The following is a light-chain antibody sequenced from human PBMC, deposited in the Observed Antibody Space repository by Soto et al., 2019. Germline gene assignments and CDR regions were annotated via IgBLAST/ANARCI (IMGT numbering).Light chain of an antibody. J-gene: IGLJ1*01. CDR1: SSDVGGYNY. V-gene: IGLV2-14*01. CDR2: EVS. CDR3: SSYRSSSTLGV. Sequence: QPVLTQPASVSGSPGQSITISCTGTSSDVGGYNYVSWYQLHPGKAPKLMIYEVSYRPSGVSNRFSGSKSGNTASLTISGLQAEDEAAYYCSSYRSSSTLGVFGTGTKVTVL.